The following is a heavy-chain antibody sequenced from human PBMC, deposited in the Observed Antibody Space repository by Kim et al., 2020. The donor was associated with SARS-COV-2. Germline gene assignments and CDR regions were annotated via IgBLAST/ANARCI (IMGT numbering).Heavy chain of an antibody. CDR1: GFTFSSYA. CDR2: ISGSGGST. J-gene: IGHJ2*01. CDR3: AKRSITMIVVVITHLGRGYFDL. V-gene: IGHV3-23*01. Sequence: GGSLRLSCAASGFTFSSYAMSWVRQAPGKGLEWVSAISGSGGSTYYADSVKGRFTISRDNSKNTLYLQMNSLRAEDTAVYYCAKRSITMIVVVITHLGRGYFDLWGRGTLVTVSS. D-gene: IGHD3-22*01.